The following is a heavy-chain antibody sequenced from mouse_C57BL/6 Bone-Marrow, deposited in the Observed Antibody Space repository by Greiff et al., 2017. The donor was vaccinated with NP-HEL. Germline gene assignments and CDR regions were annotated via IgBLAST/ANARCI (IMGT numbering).Heavy chain of an antibody. V-gene: IGHV5-15*01. CDR3: ARQNYDAMDY. J-gene: IGHJ4*01. Sequence: EVHLVESGGGLVQPGGSLKLSCAASGFTFSDYGMAWVRQAPRKGPEWVAFISNLAYSIYYADTVTGGFTISRENAKNTMYLEMSSLRSEDTAMYYCARQNYDAMDYWGQGTSVTVSS. CDR1: GFTFSDYG. CDR2: ISNLAYSI.